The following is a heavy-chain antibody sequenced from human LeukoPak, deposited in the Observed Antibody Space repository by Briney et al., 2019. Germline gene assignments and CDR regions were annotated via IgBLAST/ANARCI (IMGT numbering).Heavy chain of an antibody. Sequence: ASVKVSCKASGGTFSSYAISWVRQAPGQGLEWMGGIIPIFGTANYAQKFQGRVTITADESTSTAYMELNSLRAEDTAVYYCAKDTVKVTTIRRVPHYMDVWGKGTTVTISS. CDR3: AKDTVKVTTIRRVPHYMDV. J-gene: IGHJ6*03. V-gene: IGHV1-69*13. D-gene: IGHD5-12*01. CDR1: GGTFSSYA. CDR2: IIPIFGTA.